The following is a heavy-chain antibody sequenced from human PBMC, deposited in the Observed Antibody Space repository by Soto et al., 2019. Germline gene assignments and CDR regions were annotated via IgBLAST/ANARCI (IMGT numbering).Heavy chain of an antibody. J-gene: IGHJ6*02. Sequence: PGESLKISCKGSGYSFTSYWIGWVRQMPGKGLEWMGIIYPGDSDTRYSPSFQGQVTISADKSISTAYLQWSSLKASDTAMYYCARHGTTRFLEWLPTYYGMDVWGQGTTVTVSS. CDR1: GYSFTSYW. CDR2: IYPGDSDT. V-gene: IGHV5-51*01. CDR3: ARHGTTRFLEWLPTYYGMDV. D-gene: IGHD3-3*01.